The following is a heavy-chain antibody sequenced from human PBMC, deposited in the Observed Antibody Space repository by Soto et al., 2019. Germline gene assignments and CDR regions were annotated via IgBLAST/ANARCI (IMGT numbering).Heavy chain of an antibody. Sequence: EVQLLESGGDLIQPGGSLILSCAASGFTFNIYAMTLVRQAPGKGLEWVSAISRYGDFTYYADSVEGRFTISRDNSKNTLYLQMNSLRAEDTAVYYCAKDRYLDHDSRGYLFDNWGQGTLVTVSS. CDR1: GFTFNIYA. D-gene: IGHD3-22*01. CDR3: AKDRYLDHDSRGYLFDN. V-gene: IGHV3-23*01. J-gene: IGHJ4*02. CDR2: ISRYGDFT.